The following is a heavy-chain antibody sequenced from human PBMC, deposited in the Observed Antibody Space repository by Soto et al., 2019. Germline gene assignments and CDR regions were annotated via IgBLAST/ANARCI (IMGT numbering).Heavy chain of an antibody. D-gene: IGHD3-10*01. J-gene: IGHJ4*02. CDR2: IYPSGGST. V-gene: IGHV1-46*01. CDR3: ARDFSGPMDY. CDR1: GYTFTNYY. Sequence: ASVRVSCKASGYTFTNYYMHWVRQAPGQGLEWMGIIYPSGGSTRNAQKFQGRVTMTRDTSTSTVYMELSSLRSEDTAVYYCARDFSGPMDYWGRGTLVTVSS.